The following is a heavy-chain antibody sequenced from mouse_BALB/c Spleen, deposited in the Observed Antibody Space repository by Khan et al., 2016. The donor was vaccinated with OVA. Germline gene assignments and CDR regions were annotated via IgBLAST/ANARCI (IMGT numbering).Heavy chain of an antibody. CDR1: GYTFINYW. CDR3: SRRGLRWDFDY. J-gene: IGHJ2*01. D-gene: IGHD1-1*01. V-gene: IGHV1-7*01. Sequence: VQLQESGAELAKPGASVKMSCKASGYTFINYWILWVKQRPGQGLEWIGYINPSTGYTEYNQNFKDKATLTADKSSSTAYMQLSSLTSEDSADYDCSRRGLRWDFDYWGQGTTLTVSS. CDR2: INPSTGYT.